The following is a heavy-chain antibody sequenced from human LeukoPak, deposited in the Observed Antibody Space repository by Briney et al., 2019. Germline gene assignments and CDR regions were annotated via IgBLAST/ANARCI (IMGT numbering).Heavy chain of an antibody. CDR2: IYYSGST. CDR1: GGSISSSSYS. J-gene: IGHJ4*02. D-gene: IGHD3-10*01. Sequence: SETLSLTCTVSGGSISSSSYSWGWIRQPPGKGLEWIGSIYYSGSTYYNPSLKSRVTISVDTSKNQFSLKLGSVTAADTAVYYCARRFGVNYFDYWGQGTLVTVSS. CDR3: ARRFGVNYFDY. V-gene: IGHV4-39*01.